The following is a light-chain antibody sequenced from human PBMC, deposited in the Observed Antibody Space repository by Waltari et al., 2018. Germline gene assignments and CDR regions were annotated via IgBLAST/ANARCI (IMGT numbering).Light chain of an antibody. CDR2: DAS. CDR3: QQYVGPPLT. Sequence: IVLTQSPGTLSLSPRERATLSCRASQSFINTYLAGYQQKPGQAPRLLTYDASSRTTDIPHRFSGSGSGTDFTLTISRVEPEDFAVYYCQQYVGPPLTFGQGTRLEIK. V-gene: IGKV3-20*01. J-gene: IGKJ5*01. CDR1: QSFINTY.